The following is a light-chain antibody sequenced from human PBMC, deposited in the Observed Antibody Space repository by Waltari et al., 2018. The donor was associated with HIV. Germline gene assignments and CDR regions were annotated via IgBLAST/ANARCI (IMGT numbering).Light chain of an antibody. CDR2: NNN. V-gene: IGLV1-44*01. Sequence: QSVLIQPPSASGTPGQRVSIPCSASNSNIGSNTVQWYHYIPGTAPKLLIYNNNQRPSGVPDRFSGSKSGTSASLAISGLQSEDEADYFCAAWADSLNGPVFGGGTKLTVL. CDR1: NSNIGSNT. CDR3: AAWADSLNGPV. J-gene: IGLJ3*02.